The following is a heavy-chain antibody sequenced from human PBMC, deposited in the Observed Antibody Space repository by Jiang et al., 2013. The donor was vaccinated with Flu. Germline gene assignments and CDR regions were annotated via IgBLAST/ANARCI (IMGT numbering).Heavy chain of an antibody. D-gene: IGHD1-26*01. V-gene: IGHV1-8*01. Sequence: GYAQKFQGRVTMTRNTSISTAYMELSSLRSEDTAVYYCARVEWELYYYYYGMDVWGQGTTVTVSS. J-gene: IGHJ6*02. CDR3: ARVEWELYYYYYGMDV.